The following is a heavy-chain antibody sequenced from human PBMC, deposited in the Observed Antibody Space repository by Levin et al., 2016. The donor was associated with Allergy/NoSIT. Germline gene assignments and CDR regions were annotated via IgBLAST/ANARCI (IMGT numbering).Heavy chain of an antibody. D-gene: IGHD4-23*01. CDR2: INHSGST. CDR1: GGSFSGYY. V-gene: IGHV4-34*01. J-gene: IGHJ4*02. Sequence: SETLSLTCAVYGGSFSGYYWSWIRQPPGKGLEWIGEINHSGSTNYNPSLKSRVTISVDTSKNQFSLKLSSVTAADTAVYYCARKHYGGNGGFDYWGQGTLVTVSS. CDR3: ARKHYGGNGGFDY.